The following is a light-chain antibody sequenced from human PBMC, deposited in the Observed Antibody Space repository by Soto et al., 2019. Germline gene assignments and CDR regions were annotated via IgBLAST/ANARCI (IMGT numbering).Light chain of an antibody. V-gene: IGLV2-14*01. CDR3: SSYTSRATVV. Sequence: QSVLTQPASVSLSPGQSITISCTGPSSDVGGYDSVSWYQKQPDKAPKRLIYGVTNRPSGVSSRFSGSKSGNTASLTISGLRTDDEADYFCSSYTSRATVVFGTGTKVTVL. CDR1: SSDVGGYDS. CDR2: GVT. J-gene: IGLJ1*01.